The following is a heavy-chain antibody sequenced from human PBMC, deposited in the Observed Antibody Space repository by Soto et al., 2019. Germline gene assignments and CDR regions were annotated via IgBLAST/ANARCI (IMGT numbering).Heavy chain of an antibody. V-gene: IGHV1-3*01. J-gene: IGHJ4*02. D-gene: IGHD3-22*01. CDR2: INAGNGNT. Sequence: VASVKVSCKASGYTFTSYAMHWVRQAPGQRLEWMGWINAGNGNTKYSQKFQGRVTITRDTSASTAYMELSSLRSEDAAVYYCARVRPTSGYYDYWGQGTLVTVSS. CDR3: ARVRPTSGYYDY. CDR1: GYTFTSYA.